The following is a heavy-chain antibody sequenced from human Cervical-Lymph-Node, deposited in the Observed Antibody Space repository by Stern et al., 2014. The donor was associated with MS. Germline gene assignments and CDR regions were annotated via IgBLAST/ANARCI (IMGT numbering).Heavy chain of an antibody. CDR2: ISGSAAST. D-gene: IGHD2-15*01. V-gene: IGHV3-23*04. CDR3: ATPNPHGWYFDY. CDR1: GFSFSSYA. Sequence: EVQLVESGGGLVQPGGSLRLSCAASGFSFSSYAMSWVRPAPGEGLEWVSSISGSAASTYYGGSVKGRFTISRDNSKNSLYLQMNSLKAEDTAVYYCATPNPHGWYFDYWGQGTLVTVSS. J-gene: IGHJ4*02.